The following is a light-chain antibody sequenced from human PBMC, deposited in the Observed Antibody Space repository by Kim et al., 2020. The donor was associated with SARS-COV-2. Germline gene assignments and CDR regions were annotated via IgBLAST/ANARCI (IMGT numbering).Light chain of an antibody. CDR1: TGAGTSGYY. V-gene: IGLV7-43*01. Sequence: GGTVTIHSAASTGAGTSGYYPNWFQQKPEQVPRALIYSTNKKHPWTPARFAGTLRGGKAALTLAGVQPEDEAEYYCLLYYGGDWVFGGGTKLTVL. J-gene: IGLJ3*02. CDR2: STN. CDR3: LLYYGGDWV.